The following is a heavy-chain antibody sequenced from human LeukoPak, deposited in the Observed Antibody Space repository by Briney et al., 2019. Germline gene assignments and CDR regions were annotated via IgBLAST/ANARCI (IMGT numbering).Heavy chain of an antibody. V-gene: IGHV1-8*02. J-gene: IGHJ4*02. CDR1: GYTFMNYG. CDR3: ARDSSGFDY. D-gene: IGHD6-19*01. CDR2: MNPNSGNT. Sequence: ASVKVSCKASGYTFMNYGISWVRQAPGQGLEWMGWMNPNSGNTGYAQKFQGRVTMTRNTSISTAYMELSSLRSEDTAVYYCARDSSGFDYWGQGTLVTVSS.